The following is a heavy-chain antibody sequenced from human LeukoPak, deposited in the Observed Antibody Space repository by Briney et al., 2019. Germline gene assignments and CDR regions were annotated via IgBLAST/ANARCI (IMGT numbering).Heavy chain of an antibody. J-gene: IGHJ4*02. CDR2: MYYSGST. CDR3: AGIAVAAYMGIDY. Sequence: PSETLSLTCTVSGGSISSSSYYWGWTRQPPGKGLEWIGSMYYSGSTYYNPSLKSRVTISVDTSKNQFSLKLSSVTAADTAVYYCAGIAVAAYMGIDYWGQGTLVTVSS. D-gene: IGHD6-19*01. CDR1: GGSISSSSYY. V-gene: IGHV4-39*01.